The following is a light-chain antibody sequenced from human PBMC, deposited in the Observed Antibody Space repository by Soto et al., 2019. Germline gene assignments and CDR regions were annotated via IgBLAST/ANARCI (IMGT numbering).Light chain of an antibody. V-gene: IGKV3-11*01. Sequence: VMTQAPATLSVSPGERATLSCRASQTINNNVAWYQLKDGQVPRLLIYGASTRATDVPARFSVSGSGTDFTLTISSLEPEDSAVYYCQQRYNWLTFGGGTKVDIK. CDR1: QTINNN. CDR3: QQRYNWLT. J-gene: IGKJ4*01. CDR2: GAS.